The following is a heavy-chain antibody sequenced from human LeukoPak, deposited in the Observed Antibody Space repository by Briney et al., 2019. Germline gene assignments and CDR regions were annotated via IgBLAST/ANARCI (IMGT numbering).Heavy chain of an antibody. CDR3: ARPFVWGLATQGLDY. V-gene: IGHV3-48*03. CDR1: GFSFSSYE. CDR2: IS. D-gene: IGHD3-16*01. J-gene: IGHJ4*02. Sequence: SGGSLRLSCAASGFSFSSYEMNWVRQAPGKGLEWVSYISAMKGRFTISRDNAENSLYLQMNSLRAEDTAVYYCARPFVWGLATQGLDYWGQGTLVTVSS.